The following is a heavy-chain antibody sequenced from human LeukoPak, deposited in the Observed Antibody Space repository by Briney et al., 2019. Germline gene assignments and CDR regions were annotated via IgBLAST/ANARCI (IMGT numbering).Heavy chain of an antibody. Sequence: GGSLRLSCAASEFTFSSYWMNWARQAPGKGLEWVASINHNGDVNYYVDSVKGRFTISRDNAKNSLYLQMSNLRAEDTAVYFCARGGGLDVWGQGATVTVSS. V-gene: IGHV3-7*03. CDR2: INHNGDVN. J-gene: IGHJ6*02. D-gene: IGHD3-16*01. CDR3: ARGGGLDV. CDR1: EFTFSSYW.